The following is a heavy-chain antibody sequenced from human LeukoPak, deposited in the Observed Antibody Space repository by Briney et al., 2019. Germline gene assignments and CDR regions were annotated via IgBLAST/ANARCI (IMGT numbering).Heavy chain of an antibody. D-gene: IGHD3-3*01. CDR3: ARQSNDFWSGYHPSRDHFDY. CDR2: IYPGDSDT. Sequence: GESLKISCKGSGYSFTSYWIGWVRQMPGKGLEWMGIIYPGDSDTRYSPSFKGQVTISADKSISTAYLQWSSLKASDTAMYYCARQSNDFWSGYHPSRDHFDYWGQGTLVTVSS. CDR1: GYSFTSYW. V-gene: IGHV5-51*01. J-gene: IGHJ4*02.